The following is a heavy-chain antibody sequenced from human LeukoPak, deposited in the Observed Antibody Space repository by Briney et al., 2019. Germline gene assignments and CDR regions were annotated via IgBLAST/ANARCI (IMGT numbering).Heavy chain of an antibody. Sequence: GGSLRLSCAASGFAFDDYAMHWVRHAPGKGLEWVSLISGDGGSTYYADSVKGRFTISRDNSKNSLYPQMNSLRTEDTALYYCAKVTHYYDSSGEYYFDYWGQGTLVTVSS. CDR1: GFAFDDYA. D-gene: IGHD3-22*01. CDR2: ISGDGGST. J-gene: IGHJ4*02. V-gene: IGHV3-43*02. CDR3: AKVTHYYDSSGEYYFDY.